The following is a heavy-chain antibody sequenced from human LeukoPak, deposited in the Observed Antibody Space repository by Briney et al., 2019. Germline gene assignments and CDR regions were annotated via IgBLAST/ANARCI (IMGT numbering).Heavy chain of an antibody. V-gene: IGHV3-43*02. CDR2: ISADGGST. CDR3: AKESGKFDY. Sequence: GSLGLSCVASGLNFDDSAMHWVRPAPGEGLEWVCLISADGGSTFSADSVKGRFSISRDKSKNSLYLQMNSLRSEDTAMYYCAKESGKFDYWGQGTVVVVSA. CDR1: GLNFDDSA. D-gene: IGHD3-10*01. J-gene: IGHJ4*02.